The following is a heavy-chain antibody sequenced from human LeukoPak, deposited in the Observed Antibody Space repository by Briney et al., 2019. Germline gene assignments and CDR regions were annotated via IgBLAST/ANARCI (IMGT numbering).Heavy chain of an antibody. CDR1: GGSISSDY. D-gene: IGHD3-10*01. Sequence: SETLSLTCTVSGGSISSDYWTWIRQSPGKGLECIGYMDYTGTTKYNPALKSRISISVDTSKSEFSLRLNSVTAADTAVYYCHLVRGGGYFDYWGLGTLVTVSS. V-gene: IGHV4-59*12. CDR2: MDYTGTT. CDR3: HLVRGGGYFDY. J-gene: IGHJ4*02.